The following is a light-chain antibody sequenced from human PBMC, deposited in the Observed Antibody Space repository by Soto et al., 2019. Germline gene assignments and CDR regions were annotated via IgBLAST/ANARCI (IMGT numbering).Light chain of an antibody. CDR3: AAWDDSLNGLV. V-gene: IGLV1-44*01. Sequence: QSVLTQPPSVSGTPGQRVSISCSGSRSNIGINAVDWYHQLPGTAPKVLIYANNQRPSGVPDRFSGSTSCTSASLAINGLQSDYEAHDYCAAWDDSLNGLVFGGGTKLTVL. CDR2: ANN. J-gene: IGLJ2*01. CDR1: RSNIGINA.